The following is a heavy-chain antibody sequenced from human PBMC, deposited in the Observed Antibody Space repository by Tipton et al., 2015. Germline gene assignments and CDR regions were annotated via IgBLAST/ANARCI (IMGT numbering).Heavy chain of an antibody. J-gene: IGHJ4*02. V-gene: IGHV4-59*04. CDR3: ARGLLLWFGMSDY. CDR1: SDSISKYY. D-gene: IGHD3-10*01. CDR2: ISHSGNT. Sequence: TLSLTCSVSSDSISKYYWSWIRQPPGKGLEWIGSISHSGNTYYNPSLKSRVTMSRDTSKNQFSLKLTSVTAADTAVYYCARGLLLWFGMSDYWGRGTLVTVSS.